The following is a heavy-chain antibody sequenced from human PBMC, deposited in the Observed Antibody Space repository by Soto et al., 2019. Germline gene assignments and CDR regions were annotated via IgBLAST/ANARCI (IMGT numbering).Heavy chain of an antibody. Sequence: PGGSLRLSCVASGFNFGTYAIHWVRQAPGKGLQWVALIAYDGINAYYADSVRGRFTISRDNSKNTLHLQMNSLRPEDTGVYFCARVTPGNNLYYFSGLDVWGQGXSVTVYS. D-gene: IGHD1-1*01. CDR2: IAYDGINA. CDR1: GFNFGTYA. V-gene: IGHV3-30-3*01. CDR3: ARVTPGNNLYYFSGLDV. J-gene: IGHJ6*02.